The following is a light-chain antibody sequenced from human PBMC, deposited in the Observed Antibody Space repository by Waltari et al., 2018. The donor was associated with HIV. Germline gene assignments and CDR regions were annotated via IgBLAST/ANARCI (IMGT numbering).Light chain of an antibody. CDR1: TGAVGVFNF. Sequence: QSALPQLASAPGPLGHPIPTPGTAPTGAVGVFNFFPCYQQHPGKAPKLIIYNVNSRPSGVSIRFSGSRSANTASLTISGLQAEDEADYFCCSYTSSGPRYVLFGGGTRLTVL. CDR2: NVN. CDR3: CSYTSSGPRYVL. V-gene: IGLV2-14*03. J-gene: IGLJ2*01.